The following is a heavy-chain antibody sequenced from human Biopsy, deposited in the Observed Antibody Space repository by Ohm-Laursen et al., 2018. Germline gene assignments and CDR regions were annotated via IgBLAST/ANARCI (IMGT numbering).Heavy chain of an antibody. J-gene: IGHJ6*02. CDR3: ARDFFDSSGYFYYYNGVAL. CDR2: ISSSNDNT. D-gene: IGHD3-22*01. Sequence: ASVKVSCKTSGFIFTSYGLSWVRQAPGQGLEWMGWISSSNDNTNYAQKFQGRVTMTADTSTSTAYMELRSLRSDDTAVYYCARDFFDSSGYFYYYNGVALWGQGTTVTVS. V-gene: IGHV1-18*01. CDR1: GFIFTSYG.